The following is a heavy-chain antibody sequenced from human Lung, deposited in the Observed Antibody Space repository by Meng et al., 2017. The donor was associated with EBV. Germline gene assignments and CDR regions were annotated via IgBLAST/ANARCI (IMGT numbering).Heavy chain of an antibody. CDR3: ARGHGSGLYYRSFDF. CDR1: GGSISSSNW. D-gene: IGHD3-10*01. CDR2: IYDGGNT. V-gene: IGHV4-4*02. Sequence: QVQLQESGPGLVKPSGTLSLPCVVSGGSISSSNWWSWVRQPPGKGLEWIGEIYDGGNTNYNPSLKSRVTISVDKSKNQFFLKVDSVTAADTAVYYCARGHGSGLYYRSFDFWGQGTLVTVSS. J-gene: IGHJ4*02.